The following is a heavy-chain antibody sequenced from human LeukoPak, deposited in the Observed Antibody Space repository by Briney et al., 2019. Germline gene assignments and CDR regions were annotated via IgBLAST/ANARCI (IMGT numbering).Heavy chain of an antibody. Sequence: ASVKVSCRASGYTFTSYGNSWVRQAPGQGLEWMGWISAYNGNTNHAPKLQGRVNMTTATSTSTAYMELRSLRSDDTAVYYCARDIAVAGMGFDYWGQGTLVTVSS. CDR1: GYTFTSYG. CDR2: ISAYNGNT. J-gene: IGHJ4*02. D-gene: IGHD6-19*01. CDR3: ARDIAVAGMGFDY. V-gene: IGHV1-18*01.